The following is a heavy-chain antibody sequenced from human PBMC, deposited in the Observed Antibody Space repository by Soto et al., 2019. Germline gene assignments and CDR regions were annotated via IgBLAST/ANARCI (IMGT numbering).Heavy chain of an antibody. CDR1: GFTFSSYA. V-gene: IGHV3-23*01. J-gene: IGHJ6*02. Sequence: GGSLRLSCAASGFTFSSYAMSWVRQAPGKGLEWDSAISGSGGSTYYADFVKGRFTISRDNSKNTLYLQMNILRAEDTAVYYCADEGAPYYYGMDVWDQGTTVTVSS. CDR3: ADEGAPYYYGMDV. CDR2: ISGSGGST.